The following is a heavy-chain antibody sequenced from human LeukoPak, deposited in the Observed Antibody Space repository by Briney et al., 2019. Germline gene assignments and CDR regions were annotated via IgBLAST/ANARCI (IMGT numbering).Heavy chain of an antibody. CDR1: GYTFTNVD. D-gene: IGHD5-24*01. CDR2: MNTNSGNT. J-gene: IGHJ3*02. Sequence: ASVKVSCKASGYTFTNVDINWVRQASGEGLEWMGWMNTNSGNTVYGQNLKGRVTINRETSKSTDYMEVSRLRSEDTAVYYCVRDSDGQTRADDPFDIWGQGTMVTVSS. CDR3: VRDSDGQTRADDPFDI. V-gene: IGHV1-8*02.